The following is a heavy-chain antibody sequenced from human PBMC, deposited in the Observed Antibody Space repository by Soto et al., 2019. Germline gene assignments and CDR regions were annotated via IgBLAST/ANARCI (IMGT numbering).Heavy chain of an antibody. D-gene: IGHD6-13*01. CDR3: ARNLEAAAGTWWVWFDP. Sequence: QVQLQESGPGLVKPSQTLSLTCTVSGGSISSGGYYWSWIRQHPGKGLEWIGYIYYSGSTYYNPSLKSRVTISVDTSKNQFSLKLSSVTAADTAVYYCARNLEAAAGTWWVWFDPWGQGTLVTVSS. CDR2: IYYSGST. J-gene: IGHJ5*02. CDR1: GGSISSGGYY. V-gene: IGHV4-31*03.